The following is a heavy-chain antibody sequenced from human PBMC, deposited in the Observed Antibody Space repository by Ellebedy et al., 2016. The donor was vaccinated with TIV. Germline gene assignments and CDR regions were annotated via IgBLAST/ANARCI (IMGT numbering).Heavy chain of an antibody. Sequence: LRLSCTVSGGSISSGGYYWNWIRQPAGKGLEWIGHIYKSGSTKYNPSLKSRATLSIDTSKNEFSLRLHSVTAADTAMYYCTRGGTSYSDYWGQGTLVTVSS. CDR3: TRGGTSYSDY. D-gene: IGHD1-1*01. V-gene: IGHV4-61*09. CDR1: GGSISSGGYY. CDR2: IYKSGST. J-gene: IGHJ4*02.